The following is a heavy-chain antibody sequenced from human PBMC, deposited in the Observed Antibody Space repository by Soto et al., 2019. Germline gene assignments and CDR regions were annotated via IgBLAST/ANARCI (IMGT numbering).Heavy chain of an antibody. J-gene: IGHJ4*02. D-gene: IGHD5-12*01. CDR1: GGTFSSYA. CDR2: IIPIFGTA. Sequence: QVQLVQSGAEVKKPGSSVKVSCKASGGTFSSYAISWVRQAPGQGLEWMGGIIPIFGTANYAQKFQGRVRITADKSTSTAYMELSSLRSEDTAVYYCAREKRGYSGYDSFDYWGQGTLVTVSS. V-gene: IGHV1-69*06. CDR3: AREKRGYSGYDSFDY.